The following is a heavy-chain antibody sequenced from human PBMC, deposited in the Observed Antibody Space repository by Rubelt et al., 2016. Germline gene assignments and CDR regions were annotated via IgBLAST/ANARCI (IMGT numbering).Heavy chain of an antibody. CDR2: ITASGGAR. V-gene: IGHV3-48*03. J-gene: IGHJ5*02. CDR3: VRDEYGVGGDT. D-gene: IGHD2/OR15-2a*01. CDR1: GFPFNIYE. Sequence: EVQLVESGGGLVQPGGSLRLSCAASGFPFNIYEMNWVRQAPGKGLEWVSYITASGGARHKAEAVKGLFTVSRDNAKSLLYLQMNNVTDEETAIYYCVRDEYGVGGDTWGQGTLVTVSS.